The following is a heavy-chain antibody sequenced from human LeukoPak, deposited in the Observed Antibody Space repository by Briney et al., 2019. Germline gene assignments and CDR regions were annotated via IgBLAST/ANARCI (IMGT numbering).Heavy chain of an antibody. V-gene: IGHV4-59*01. D-gene: IGHD6-13*01. CDR1: GGSISSYY. CDR3: ARGYNDGSSWYSYYYYGMDV. Sequence: SETLSLTCTVSGGSISSYYWSWIRQPPGKGLEWIGYIYYSGSTNYNPSLKSRVTISVDTSKNQFSLKLSSVTAADTAVYYCARGYNDGSSWYSYYYYGMDVWGQGTTVTVSS. J-gene: IGHJ6*02. CDR2: IYYSGST.